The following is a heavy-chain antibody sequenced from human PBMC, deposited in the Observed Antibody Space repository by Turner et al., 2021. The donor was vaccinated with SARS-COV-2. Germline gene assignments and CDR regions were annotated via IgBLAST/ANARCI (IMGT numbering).Heavy chain of an antibody. CDR3: ARVFPTDSSVWYRYYYYYGMDV. J-gene: IGHJ6*02. CDR1: GFTFSSYS. D-gene: IGHD6-19*01. Sequence: EVQLVESGGGLVKPGGSLRLSCAASGFTFSSYSMNWVRPAPGKGLEWVSSITGSSGYIYYADSVKGRFTISRDNAKTSLYLQMNSLRAEDTAVYYCARVFPTDSSVWYRYYYYYGMDVWGQGTTVTVSS. CDR2: ITGSSGYI. V-gene: IGHV3-21*01.